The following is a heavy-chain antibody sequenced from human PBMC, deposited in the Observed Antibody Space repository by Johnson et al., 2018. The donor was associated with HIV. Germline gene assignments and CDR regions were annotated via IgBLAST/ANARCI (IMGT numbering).Heavy chain of an antibody. CDR2: IRFDGTNK. D-gene: IGHD6-13*01. CDR1: GLAFSSYG. J-gene: IGHJ3*02. CDR3: AKGVRGSSLIDAFDI. Sequence: QVQLVESGGGVVQPGGSLRLSCAASGLAFSSYGMHWVRQAPGKGLEWVAVIRFDGTNKYYADSVKGRFTISRDNSKNTLSLQMNSLRAEDTAVYYCAKGVRGSSLIDAFDIWGQGTMVTVSS. V-gene: IGHV3-30*02.